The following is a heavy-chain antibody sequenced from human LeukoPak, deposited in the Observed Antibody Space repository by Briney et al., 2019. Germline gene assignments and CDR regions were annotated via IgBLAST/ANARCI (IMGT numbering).Heavy chain of an antibody. Sequence: GGSLRLSCAASGLTFSSYWMSWVRQAPGKGLEWVANIKRDGSEKYYVDSVKGRFTISRDNAKNSLYLQMNSLRAEDTAVYYCARQYYYDSSGYSFNAFDIWGQGTMVTVSS. D-gene: IGHD3-22*01. CDR3: ARQYYYDSSGYSFNAFDI. CDR1: GLTFSSYW. V-gene: IGHV3-7*01. CDR2: IKRDGSEK. J-gene: IGHJ3*02.